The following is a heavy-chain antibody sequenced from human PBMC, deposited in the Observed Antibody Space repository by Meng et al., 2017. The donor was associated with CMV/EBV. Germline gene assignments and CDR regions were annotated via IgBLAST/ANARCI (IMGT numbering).Heavy chain of an antibody. CDR3: TRSWIDSFTPDFDY. V-gene: IGHV1-2*06. J-gene: IGHJ4*02. Sequence: VRLVRSGREVKKPGAPVQVSCKASGYSFIGHYIHWVRQAPGQGLEWMGRINPNSAGTNYVEKFQGRVTMTRDTSNNIVYMELTRLTSDDTAVYYCTRSWIDSFTPDFDYWGQGTLVTVSS. CDR1: GYSFIGHY. D-gene: IGHD2-2*03. CDR2: INPNSAGT.